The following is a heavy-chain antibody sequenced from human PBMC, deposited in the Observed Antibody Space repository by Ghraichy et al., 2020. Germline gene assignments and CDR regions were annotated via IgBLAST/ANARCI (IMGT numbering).Heavy chain of an antibody. Sequence: GGSLRLSCAASGYSFSSYEMNWVRQAPGKGPEWVAYISSIGNTIYYSDSVKGRFTISRDNAKNSLYLQMNSLIAEDTAVYYCAREGPWGMIDYWGQGTLVTVSS. CDR3: AREGPWGMIDY. CDR2: ISSIGNTI. J-gene: IGHJ4*02. D-gene: IGHD1-26*01. V-gene: IGHV3-48*03. CDR1: GYSFSSYE.